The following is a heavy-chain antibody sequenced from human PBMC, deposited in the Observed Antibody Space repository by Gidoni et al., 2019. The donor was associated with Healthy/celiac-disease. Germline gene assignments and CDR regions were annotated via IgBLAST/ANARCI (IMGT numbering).Heavy chain of an antibody. CDR3: ARSRGSPPYYYYYMDV. V-gene: IGHV4-59*01. D-gene: IGHD2-15*01. CDR1: GGSISSYY. J-gene: IGHJ6*03. CDR2: IYYSGST. Sequence: QVQLQESGPGLVKPSETLSLTCTVSGGSISSYYWSWIRQPPGKGLEWIGYIYYSGSTNYNPSLKSRVTISVDTSKNQFSLKLSSVTAADTAVYYCARSRGSPPYYYYYMDVWGKGTTVTVSS.